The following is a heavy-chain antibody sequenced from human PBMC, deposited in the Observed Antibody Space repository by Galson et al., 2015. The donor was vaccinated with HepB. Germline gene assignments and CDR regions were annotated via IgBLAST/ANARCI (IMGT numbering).Heavy chain of an antibody. D-gene: IGHD2-2*01. V-gene: IGHV1-2*02. CDR3: AREGGGCSSTSCYWYYYYYMDV. CDR2: ISPNSGGT. CDR1: GYTFTGYY. Sequence: SVKVSCKASGYTFTGYYMHWVRQAPGQGLEWMGWISPNSGGTNYAQKFQGRVTMTRDTSISTAYMELSRLRSDDTAVYYCAREGGGCSSTSCYWYYYYYMDVWGKGTTVTVSS. J-gene: IGHJ6*03.